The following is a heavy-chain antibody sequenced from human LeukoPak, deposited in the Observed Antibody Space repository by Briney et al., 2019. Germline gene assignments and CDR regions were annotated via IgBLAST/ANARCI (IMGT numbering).Heavy chain of an antibody. V-gene: IGHV3-23*01. CDR1: GFTFSNYA. Sequence: GGSLRLSCTASGFTFSNYAMGWVRQAPGKGLAWVSVSGSGGSPFYADSVKGRFSVSRDNSKNTLYLQMNSLRAEDTAVYYCARWVDSYWYFDLWGRGTLVTVSS. CDR2: SGSGGSP. J-gene: IGHJ2*01. D-gene: IGHD3/OR15-3a*01. CDR3: ARWVDSYWYFDL.